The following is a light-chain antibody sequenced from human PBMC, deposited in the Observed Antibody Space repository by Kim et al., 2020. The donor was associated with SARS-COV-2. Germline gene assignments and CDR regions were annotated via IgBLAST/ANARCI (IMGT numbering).Light chain of an antibody. Sequence: SYELTQPPSVSVAPGKTASITCGGNNIGSNSVHWYQQRPGQAPVLVIYYDSDRPSGIPERFSGSNSGNTATLTISRVGAGDEADYYCQVRDTNSDHPVFGGGTKLTVL. CDR1: NIGSNS. V-gene: IGLV3-21*04. CDR3: QVRDTNSDHPV. CDR2: YDS. J-gene: IGLJ3*02.